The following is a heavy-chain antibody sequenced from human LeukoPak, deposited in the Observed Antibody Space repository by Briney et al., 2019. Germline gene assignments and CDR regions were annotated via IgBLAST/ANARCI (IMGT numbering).Heavy chain of an antibody. D-gene: IGHD1-7*01. CDR1: GGSISSGSYY. Sequence: SETLSLTCTVSGGSISSGSYYWSWVRQPAGKGLEWIGRIYSSGYTNYNPPLKSRVSISVDTSKNQFSLKLRSVTAADTAIYYCAREQLPGTPYYYYMDVWGKGTTVTVSS. V-gene: IGHV4-61*02. CDR3: AREQLPGTPYYYYMDV. J-gene: IGHJ6*03. CDR2: IYSSGYT.